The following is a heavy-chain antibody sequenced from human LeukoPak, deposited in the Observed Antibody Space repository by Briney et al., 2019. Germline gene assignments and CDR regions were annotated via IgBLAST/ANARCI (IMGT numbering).Heavy chain of an antibody. Sequence: GGSLRLSWAASGFTFSDFTMSWVRQAPGKGLEWVSAISASADKTYYADSVKGRFTISRDNSKGTLYLQMNSLRAEDTALYYCARDFYDSSGYYYDYWGQGTLVTVSS. CDR2: ISASADKT. V-gene: IGHV3-23*01. CDR3: ARDFYDSSGYYYDY. D-gene: IGHD3-22*01. J-gene: IGHJ4*02. CDR1: GFTFSDFT.